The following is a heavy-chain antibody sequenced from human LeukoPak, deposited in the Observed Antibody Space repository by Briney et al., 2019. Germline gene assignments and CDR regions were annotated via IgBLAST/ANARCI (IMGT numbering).Heavy chain of an antibody. CDR1: GGSFSGYY. D-gene: IGHD3-16*01. Sequence: SETLSLTCAVYGGSFSGYYWNWIRQPPGKGLEWIGYIYYSGSTNYNPSLKGRVTISLDTSKNQFSLNLTSVTAADTAVYYCARFTPQGYGWGGYNRFDPWGQGTLVTVSS. CDR3: ARFTPQGYGWGGYNRFDP. V-gene: IGHV4-59*01. CDR2: IYYSGST. J-gene: IGHJ5*02.